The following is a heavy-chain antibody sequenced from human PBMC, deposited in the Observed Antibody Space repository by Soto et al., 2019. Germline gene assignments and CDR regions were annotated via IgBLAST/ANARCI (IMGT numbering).Heavy chain of an antibody. V-gene: IGHV3-23*01. CDR1: GFTFTSYA. CDR2: ISGSGGST. CDR3: AKVQCTGGSCFSSYYYYYGMDV. Sequence: GGSLRLSCAASGFTFTSYAMIWVRQAPGKGLEWVSAISGSGGSTYYADSVKGRFTISRDNSKNTVYLQMNSLRAEDTAVYYCAKVQCTGGSCFSSYYYYYGMDVWGQGTTVTVSS. D-gene: IGHD2-15*01. J-gene: IGHJ6*02.